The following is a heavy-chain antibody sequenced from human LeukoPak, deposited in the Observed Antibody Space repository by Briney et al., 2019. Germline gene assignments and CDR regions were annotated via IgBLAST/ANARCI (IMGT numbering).Heavy chain of an antibody. V-gene: IGHV3-23*01. Sequence: GGSLTLSCAASGFTFINYAMTWVRQAPGKGLKWVSTVSGSGDSTYYANSVKGRFTISRDNSKNTLHLQMSSLRAEDSAVYYCAKDRRNDYAQGLDYWGQGTLVTVSS. J-gene: IGHJ4*02. CDR2: VSGSGDST. D-gene: IGHD4-17*01. CDR3: AKDRRNDYAQGLDY. CDR1: GFTFINYA.